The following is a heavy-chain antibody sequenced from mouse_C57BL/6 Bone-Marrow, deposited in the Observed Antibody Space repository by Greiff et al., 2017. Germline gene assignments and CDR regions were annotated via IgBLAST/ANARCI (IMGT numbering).Heavy chain of an antibody. CDR1: GYTFTDYN. D-gene: IGHD2-5*01. V-gene: IGHV1-22*01. J-gene: IGHJ4*01. CDR3: ARWYYSNPYAVDD. CDR2: INPNNGGT. Sequence: VQLQQSGPELVKPGASVKMSCKASGYTFTDYNMHWVKQSHGQSLEWIGYINPNNGGTSYNQKFKGKATLTANTSSSTAYMELRSLTSEESAVYCCARWYYSNPYAVDDWGQGTSVTVSS.